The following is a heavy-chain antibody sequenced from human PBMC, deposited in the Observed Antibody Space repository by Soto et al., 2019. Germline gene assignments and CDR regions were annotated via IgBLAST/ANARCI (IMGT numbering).Heavy chain of an antibody. J-gene: IGHJ4*02. V-gene: IGHV3-30-3*01. CDR1: GFTFSSYA. CDR3: ASAPLYSSGWYAMDY. Sequence: QVQLVESGGGVVQPGRSLRLSCAASGFTFSSYAMHWVRQAPGKGLEWVAVISYDGSNKYYADSVKGRFTISRDNSKNTLYLQMNSLSAEDTAVYYCASAPLYSSGWYAMDYWGQGTLVTVSS. D-gene: IGHD6-19*01. CDR2: ISYDGSNK.